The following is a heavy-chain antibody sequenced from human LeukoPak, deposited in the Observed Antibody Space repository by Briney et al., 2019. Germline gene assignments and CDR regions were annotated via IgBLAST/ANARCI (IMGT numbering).Heavy chain of an antibody. CDR3: GRHKCSGGSCSFDP. CDR1: GGSISNYY. D-gene: IGHD2-15*01. CDR2: IYYSGST. Sequence: PSETLSLTCTVSGGSISNYYWSWIRQPPGKGLEWIGYIYYSGSTNYNPSLKSRVTISVDTSKNQFSLKLTSVTAADAAVYYCGRHKCSGGSCSFDPWGQGTLVTVSS. V-gene: IGHV4-59*08. J-gene: IGHJ5*02.